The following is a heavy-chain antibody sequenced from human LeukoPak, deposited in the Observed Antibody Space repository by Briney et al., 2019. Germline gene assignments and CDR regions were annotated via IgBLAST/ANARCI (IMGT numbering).Heavy chain of an antibody. D-gene: IGHD3-10*01. CDR1: GFTFSSYA. V-gene: IGHV3-23*01. CDR2: ISGSGGST. Sequence: AGSLRLSCAASGFTFSSYAMSWVRQAPGKGLEWVSAISGSGGSTYYADSVKGRFTISRDNSKNTLYLQMNSLRAEDTAVYYCAKPPAMVRGVGEFDPWGQGTLVTVSS. J-gene: IGHJ5*02. CDR3: AKPPAMVRGVGEFDP.